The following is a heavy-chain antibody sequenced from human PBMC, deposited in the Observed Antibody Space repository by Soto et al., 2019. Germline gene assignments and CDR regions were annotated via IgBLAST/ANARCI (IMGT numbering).Heavy chain of an antibody. J-gene: IGHJ4*02. CDR1: GFSISISP. CDR3: ARDPNASGGQYFAFNSFGA. V-gene: IGHV3-30-3*01. D-gene: IGHD2-8*02. CDR2: ISYDGTNK. Sequence: QVQLVESGGGVVQPGRSLRLSCAASGFSISISPMHWVRQAPGKGPEWVALISYDGTNKFYGDSVKGRFTISRDNSKSTLYLQVDSLRPEDAAVYYCARDPNASGGQYFAFNSFGAGGQGTLVTVSS.